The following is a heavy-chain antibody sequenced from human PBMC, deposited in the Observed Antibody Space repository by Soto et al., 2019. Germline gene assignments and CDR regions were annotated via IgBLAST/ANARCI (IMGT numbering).Heavy chain of an antibody. V-gene: IGHV4-4*02. D-gene: IGHD3-3*01. Sequence: QVRDRVSEVLRASETLSLTCAVSSGSISSSNWWSWVRQPPGKGLEWIGEIYHSGSTNYNPSLVTAVAISVDKSKNQVSVKLSSVTAADTAVYYWARGGVIFWSGYYLLSGFDPWGQGTLVTVSS. CDR2: IYHSGST. J-gene: IGHJ5*02. CDR3: ARGGVIFWSGYYLLSGFDP. CDR1: SGSISSSNW.